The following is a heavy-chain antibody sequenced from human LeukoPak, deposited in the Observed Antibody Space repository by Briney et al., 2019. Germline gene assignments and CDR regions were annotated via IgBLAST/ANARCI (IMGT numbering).Heavy chain of an antibody. CDR2: IYYSGST. CDR1: GGSISSGDYY. V-gene: IGHV4-30-4*08. J-gene: IGHJ4*02. CDR3: ARGKYDFWSGYYSAGFDY. D-gene: IGHD3-3*01. Sequence: SETLSLTCTVSGGSISSGDYYWSWIRQPPGKGLEWIGYIYYSGSTYYNPSLKSPVTISVDTSKNQFSLKLSSVTAADTAVYYCARGKYDFWSGYYSAGFDYWGQGTLVTVSS.